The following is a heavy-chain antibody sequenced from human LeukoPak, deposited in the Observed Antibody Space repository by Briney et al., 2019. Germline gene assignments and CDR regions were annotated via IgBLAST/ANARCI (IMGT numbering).Heavy chain of an antibody. CDR1: GGSISSYY. J-gene: IGHJ5*02. Sequence: KPSETLSLTCTVSGGSISSYYWSWIRQPPGKGLEWIGYIYYSGSTNYNPSLKSRVTISVDTSKNQFSLKLSSVTAADTAVYYCARKRYNWNYGGGYNWFDPWGQGTLVTVSS. D-gene: IGHD1-7*01. CDR3: ARKRYNWNYGGGYNWFDP. CDR2: IYYSGST. V-gene: IGHV4-59*01.